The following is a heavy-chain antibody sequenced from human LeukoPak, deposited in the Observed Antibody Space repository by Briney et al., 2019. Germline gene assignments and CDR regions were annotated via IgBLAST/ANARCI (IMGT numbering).Heavy chain of an antibody. Sequence: SETLSLTCTVSGGSISGYHWSWIRQAAGRGLEWIGRIYTSDMYAGDATTYNPSLKSRVFISVDTSKNQLSLKLSSVTAADTAMYYCARAQTGTFSRFDPWGQGTLVTVSS. CDR2: IYTSDMYAGDAT. D-gene: IGHD1-1*01. V-gene: IGHV4-4*07. CDR1: GGSISGYH. J-gene: IGHJ5*02. CDR3: ARAQTGTFSRFDP.